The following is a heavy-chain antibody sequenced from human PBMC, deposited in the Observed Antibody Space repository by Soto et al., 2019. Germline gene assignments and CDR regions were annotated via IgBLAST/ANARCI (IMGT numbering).Heavy chain of an antibody. CDR2: ISSSSSYI. J-gene: IGHJ4*01. Sequence: GGSLRLSCAASGFTFSSYSMNWVRQAPGKGLEWVSSISSSSSYIYYADSVKGRFTISRDNAKNSLFLQMNSLRAEDTAVYYCARDRPKVTTRVFDDWGHGTLGTVSS. D-gene: IGHD4-4*01. V-gene: IGHV3-21*01. CDR3: ARDRPKVTTRVFDD. CDR1: GFTFSSYS.